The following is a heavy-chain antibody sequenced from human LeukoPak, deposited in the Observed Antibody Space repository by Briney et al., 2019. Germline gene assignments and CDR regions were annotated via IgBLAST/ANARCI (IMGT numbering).Heavy chain of an antibody. CDR2: INHSGST. V-gene: IGHV4-34*01. CDR3: ARRSGYSYFQH. Sequence: KASETLSLTCAVYGGSFSGYYWSWIRQPPEKGLEWIGEINHSGSTNYNPSLKSRVTISVDTSKNQFSLKLSSVTAADTAVYYCARRSGYSYFQHWGQGTLVTVSS. J-gene: IGHJ1*01. D-gene: IGHD3-3*01. CDR1: GGSFSGYY.